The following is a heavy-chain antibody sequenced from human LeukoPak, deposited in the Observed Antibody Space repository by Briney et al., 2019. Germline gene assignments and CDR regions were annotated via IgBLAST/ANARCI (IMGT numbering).Heavy chain of an antibody. CDR2: IYHSGST. Sequence: LRLSCAASGFTFDDYAMHWVRQPPGKGLEWIGYIYHSGSTYYNPSLKSRVTISVDRSKNQFSLKLSSVTAADTAVYYCARVGVADYALFDYWGQGTLVTVSS. CDR3: ARVGVADYALFDY. V-gene: IGHV4-30-2*01. CDR1: GFTFDDYA. J-gene: IGHJ4*02. D-gene: IGHD6-19*01.